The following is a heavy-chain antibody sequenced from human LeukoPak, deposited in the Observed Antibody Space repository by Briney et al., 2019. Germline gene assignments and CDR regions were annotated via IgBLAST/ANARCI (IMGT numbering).Heavy chain of an antibody. CDR3: ARDSNVVVTEYYFDY. V-gene: IGHV3-48*01. D-gene: IGHD2-21*02. CDR2: ISSSSSTI. Sequence: PGGSLRLSCAASGFTFSSYWMSWVRQAPGKGLEWVSYISSSSSTIYYADSVKGRFTISRDNAKNSLYLQMNSLRAEDTAVYYCARDSNVVVTEYYFDYWGQGTLVTVSS. CDR1: GFTFSSYW. J-gene: IGHJ4*02.